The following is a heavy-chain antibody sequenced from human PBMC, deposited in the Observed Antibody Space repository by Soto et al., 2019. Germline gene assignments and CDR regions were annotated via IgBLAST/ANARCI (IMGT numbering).Heavy chain of an antibody. CDR1: GFTFSSYA. CDR3: AKGMTSVTTFPFDV. Sequence: EVQLLESGGGLVQPGGSLRLSCAASGFTFSSYARSWVRQAPGKGLEWVSAISGSGGGTYYAASVKGRFTISRDNSKNTLYLQMNSLSAEDTAVYYGAKGMTSVTTFPFDVWGQGKTVAVSS. D-gene: IGHD4-17*01. V-gene: IGHV3-23*01. CDR2: ISGSGGGT. J-gene: IGHJ3*01.